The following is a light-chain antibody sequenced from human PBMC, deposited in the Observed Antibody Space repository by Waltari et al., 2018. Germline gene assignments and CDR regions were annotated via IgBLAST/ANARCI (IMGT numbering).Light chain of an antibody. Sequence: QSVLTQPPSVSGAPGQRVTISCTGSSSNIGAGYDVHWYQQLPGTAPKLPICGNSNRPSGVPGRVSGSKAGTSASLAITGLQAEDEADYDCQSYDSSLSAVVFGGGTKLTVL. CDR1: SSNIGAGYD. CDR2: GNS. J-gene: IGLJ2*01. CDR3: QSYDSSLSAVV. V-gene: IGLV1-40*01.